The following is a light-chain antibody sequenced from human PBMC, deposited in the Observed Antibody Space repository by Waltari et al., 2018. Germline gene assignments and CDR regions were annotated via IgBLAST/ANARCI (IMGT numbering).Light chain of an antibody. CDR1: ALPKKY. CDR2: EDS. J-gene: IGLJ1*01. Sequence: SYELTQPPSVSVSPGQTARITCPGDALPKKYAYWYQQKSGQAPVLVIYEDSKRPAGIPECVSGSSSGTMATLTISVAQVEDEADYYCYSTDSSGTHRGVFGTGTKVTAL. V-gene: IGLV3-10*01. CDR3: YSTDSSGTHRGV.